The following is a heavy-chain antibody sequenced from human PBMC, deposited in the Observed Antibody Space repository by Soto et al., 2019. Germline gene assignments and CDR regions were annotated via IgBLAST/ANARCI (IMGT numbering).Heavy chain of an antibody. CDR1: GGSISSSSYY. CDR3: ATLWGQD. D-gene: IGHD3-10*01. Sequence: QLQLQESGPGLVKPSETLSLTCTVSGGSISSSSYYWVWIRQPPGKGLEWIESIYYSGRTSYNPSPKSRLTISVDTSKNQFFLKRSSVPAADTAVYYCATLWGQDWGPGTLVTVSS. CDR2: IYYSGRT. J-gene: IGHJ4*02. V-gene: IGHV4-39*01.